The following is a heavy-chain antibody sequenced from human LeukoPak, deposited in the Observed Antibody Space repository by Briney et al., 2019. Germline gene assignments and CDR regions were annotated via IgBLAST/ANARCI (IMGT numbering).Heavy chain of an antibody. D-gene: IGHD3-22*01. CDR3: ARGPYYYDSSGYSDY. J-gene: IGHJ4*02. V-gene: IGHV3-33*01. Sequence: GGSLRLSCAASGFTFSSYGMHWVRQAPGKGLEWEAVIWYDGSNKYYADSVKGRFTISRDNSKNTLYLQMNSLRAEDTAVYYCARGPYYYDSSGYSDYWGQGTLVTVSS. CDR2: IWYDGSNK. CDR1: GFTFSSYG.